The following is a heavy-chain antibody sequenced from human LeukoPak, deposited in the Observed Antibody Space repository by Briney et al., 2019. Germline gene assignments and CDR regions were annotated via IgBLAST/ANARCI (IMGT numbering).Heavy chain of an antibody. CDR2: ISGSGDST. CDR3: AKPILLYGSSSLFDY. D-gene: IGHD6-6*01. V-gene: IGHV3-23*01. CDR1: GFTFSRYA. Sequence: GGSLRLSCSTSGFTFSRYAMSWVRQTPGKGLEWVSTISGSGDSTYDADSVKGRFTISRDNSKNTLYLQMNSLRAEDTAVYYCAKPILLYGSSSLFDYWGQGTLVTVSS. J-gene: IGHJ4*02.